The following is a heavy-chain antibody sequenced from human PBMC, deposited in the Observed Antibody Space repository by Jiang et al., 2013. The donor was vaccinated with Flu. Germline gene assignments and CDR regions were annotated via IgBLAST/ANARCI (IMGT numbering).Heavy chain of an antibody. CDR2: IYTSGST. CDR3: ARGRFLSGVVAAIGLDYYYYGMDV. CDR1: GGSISSGSYY. J-gene: IGHJ6*02. D-gene: IGHD2-15*01. V-gene: IGHV4-61*02. Sequence: GLVKPSQTLSLTCTVSGGSISSGSYYWSWIRQPAGKGLEWIGRIYTSGSTNYNPSLKSRVTISVDTSKNQFSLKLSSVTAADTAVYYCARGRFLSGVVAAIGLDYYYYGMDVWGQGTTVTVSS.